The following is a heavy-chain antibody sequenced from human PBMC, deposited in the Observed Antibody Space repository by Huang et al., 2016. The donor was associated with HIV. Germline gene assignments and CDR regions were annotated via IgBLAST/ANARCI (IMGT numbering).Heavy chain of an antibody. V-gene: IGHV4-30-4*08. CDR2: IYYTGTT. Sequence: QVQLQESGPGPVKPSQTLSLTCTVSGDSISRGGYLWSLICQSPGKGLEWIGSIYYTGTTSDNPALRSRVTMSVDTSKNQFSLRLTSVTAEDTAVYYCARDRITQCNGGRCYSDWSDPWGQGTLVIVSS. D-gene: IGHD2-15*01. J-gene: IGHJ5*02. CDR1: GDSISRGGYL. CDR3: ARDRITQCNGGRCYSDWSDP.